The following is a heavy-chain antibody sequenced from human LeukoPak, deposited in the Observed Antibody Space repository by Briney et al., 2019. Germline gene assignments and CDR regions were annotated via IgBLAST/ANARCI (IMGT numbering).Heavy chain of an antibody. CDR1: GGSISSYY. V-gene: IGHV4-4*07. CDR2: IYTSGST. J-gene: IGHJ4*02. Sequence: SETLSLTCTVSGGSISSYYWSWIRQPAGKGLEWIGRIYTSGSTNYNPSLKSRVTMSVDTSKNQFSLKLSSVTVADTAVYYCARDRDSSGYPPADYWGQGTLVTVSS. D-gene: IGHD3-22*01. CDR3: ARDRDSSGYPPADY.